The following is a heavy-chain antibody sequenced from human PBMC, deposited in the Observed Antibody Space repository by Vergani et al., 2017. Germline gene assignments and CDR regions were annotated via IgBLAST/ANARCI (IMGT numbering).Heavy chain of an antibody. J-gene: IGHJ3*02. CDR1: GFTFSSYA. V-gene: IGHV3-23*01. Sequence: EVQLLESGGGLVQPGGSPRLSCAASGFTFSSYAMSWVRQAPGKGLEWVSAISGSGGSTYYADSVKGRFTISRDNSKNTLYLQMNSLRAEDTAVYYCAKYMFLEWLLYVGIGAFDIWGQGTMVTVSS. D-gene: IGHD3-3*01. CDR3: AKYMFLEWLLYVGIGAFDI. CDR2: ISGSGGST.